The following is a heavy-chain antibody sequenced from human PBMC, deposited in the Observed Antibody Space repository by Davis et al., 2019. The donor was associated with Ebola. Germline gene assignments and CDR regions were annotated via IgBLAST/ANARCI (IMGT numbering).Heavy chain of an antibody. CDR3: VRDVGLDFGVISYFDF. CDR1: GFSFSRYG. J-gene: IGHJ4*02. D-gene: IGHD3-3*01. V-gene: IGHV3-33*01. Sequence: GESLKISCAASGFSFSRYGMHWVRQAPGKGLEWVAVLWHDGSTNYYADSVKGRFTISRDNDRNSLYLQMNRLRVEDTAVYFCVRDVGLDFGVISYFDFWGLGTQVTVSS. CDR2: LWHDGSTN.